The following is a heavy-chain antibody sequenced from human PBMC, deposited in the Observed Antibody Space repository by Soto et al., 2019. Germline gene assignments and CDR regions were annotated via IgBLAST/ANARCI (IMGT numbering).Heavy chain of an antibody. CDR3: ARVTLAGTRAQGWFDP. D-gene: IGHD6-19*01. CDR1: GYTFTSYA. CDR2: INAGNGNT. Sequence: GASVKVSCKASGYTFTSYAMHWVRQAPGQRLEWMGWINAGNGNTKYSQKFQGRVTITRDTSASTAYMELSSLRSEDTAVYYCARVTLAGTRAQGWFDPWGQGTLVTVSS. V-gene: IGHV1-3*01. J-gene: IGHJ5*02.